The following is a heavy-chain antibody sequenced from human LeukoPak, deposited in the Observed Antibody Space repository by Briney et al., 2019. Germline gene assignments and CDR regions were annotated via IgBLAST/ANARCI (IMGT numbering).Heavy chain of an antibody. Sequence: QPGGSLRLSCAASGFTFSSYGMRWVRQAPGKGLEWVAFIRFDGSNKYYADSVKGRFTISGDNSKSTLYLQMNSLRAEDTAVYYCEKVFSGITAAGMGNYWGQGTLVTVSS. CDR1: GFTFSSYG. CDR2: IRFDGSNK. D-gene: IGHD6-13*01. V-gene: IGHV3-30*02. J-gene: IGHJ4*02. CDR3: EKVFSGITAAGMGNY.